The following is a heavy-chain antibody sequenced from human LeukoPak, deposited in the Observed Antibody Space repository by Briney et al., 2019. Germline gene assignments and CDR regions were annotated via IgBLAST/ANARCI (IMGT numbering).Heavy chain of an antibody. J-gene: IGHJ4*02. D-gene: IGHD3-3*01. CDR2: IYYSGST. CDR3: ARAREYYDFWSGYYKEAGQFGY. V-gene: IGHV4-59*01. Sequence: SETLSLTCTVSGGSISSYYWSWIRQPPGKGLEWIGYIYYSGSTNYNPSLKSRVTISVDTSKNQFSLKLSSVTAADTAVYYCARAREYYDFWSGYYKEAGQFGYWGQGTLVTVSS. CDR1: GGSISSYY.